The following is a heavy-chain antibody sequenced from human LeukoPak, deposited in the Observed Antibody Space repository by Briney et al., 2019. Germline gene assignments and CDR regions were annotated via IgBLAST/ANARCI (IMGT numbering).Heavy chain of an antibody. V-gene: IGHV4-4*07. CDR3: ASLRDGYNSPTPVPPLPDY. CDR2: IYTSGST. J-gene: IGHJ4*02. Sequence: SETLSLTCTVSGVSITTYFWSWIRQPAGKGLEWIGRIYTSGSTNYNPSLKSRVIMSVDTSKNQFSLKLSSVTAADTAVYYCASLRDGYNSPTPVPPLPDYWGQGTLVTVSS. D-gene: IGHD5-12*01. CDR1: GVSITTYF.